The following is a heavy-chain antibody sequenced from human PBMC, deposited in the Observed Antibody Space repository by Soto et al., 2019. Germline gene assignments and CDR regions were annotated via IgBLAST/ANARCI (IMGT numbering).Heavy chain of an antibody. J-gene: IGHJ6*02. D-gene: IGHD6-19*01. Sequence: PGESLKISCKGSGYSFTTYWIGCVRQLPGQGLEWMGVMFPGDSDTRYSPSFQGQVTMSADPSTNTAYLEWSSLKAADSAMYYCARVPDSSLGTMDVWGQGTTVTVSS. V-gene: IGHV5-51*01. CDR3: ARVPDSSLGTMDV. CDR1: GYSFTTYW. CDR2: MFPGDSDT.